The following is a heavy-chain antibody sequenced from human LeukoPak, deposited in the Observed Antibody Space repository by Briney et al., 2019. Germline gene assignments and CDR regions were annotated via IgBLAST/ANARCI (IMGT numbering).Heavy chain of an antibody. CDR2: INGDGSEE. V-gene: IGHV3-7*01. J-gene: IGHJ5*01. CDR3: ARDPDSDNAWGWFDS. Sequence: QTGGSLRLSCAASGFTFSRTWMSWVRHSPGKGLEWVANINGDGSEEYYVDSVKGRFTISRANARSSLYLQMNSLRGEDTAVYYCARDPDSDNAWGWFDSWGQGTVVTVSS. CDR1: GFTFSRTW. D-gene: IGHD3-16*01.